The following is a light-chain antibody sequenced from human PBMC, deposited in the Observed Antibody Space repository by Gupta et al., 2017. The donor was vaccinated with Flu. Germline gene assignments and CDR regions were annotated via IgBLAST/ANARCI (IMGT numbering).Light chain of an antibody. J-gene: IGLJ1*01. CDR3: AAWDDSLNAYV. V-gene: IGLV1-36*01. CDR2: DDD. Sequence: QSVLTQPPPVSEAPSQRVTLPCSGSPSNIESNGVNWYRQLPGKPPNRLIYDDDLHPSWVSDRFSGSKSGTSAFLAISGLQPEDEADYYCAAWDDSLNAYVLGTGTTVTVL. CDR1: PSNIESNG.